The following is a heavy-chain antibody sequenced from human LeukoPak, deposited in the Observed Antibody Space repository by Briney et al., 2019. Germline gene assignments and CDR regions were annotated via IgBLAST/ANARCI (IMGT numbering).Heavy chain of an antibody. CDR3: ARESRQEYSSWGFFDY. CDR1: GGSISSGGYS. D-gene: IGHD6-6*01. CDR2: TSFSGSM. Sequence: SETLSLTCAVSGGSISSGGYSWNWIRQPPGKGLEWIGYTSFSGSMYSNPSLKSRVTISADTSKNQFSLKLTSVTAADTAVYYCARESRQEYSSWGFFDYWGQGTLVTVSS. V-gene: IGHV4-30-4*07. J-gene: IGHJ4*02.